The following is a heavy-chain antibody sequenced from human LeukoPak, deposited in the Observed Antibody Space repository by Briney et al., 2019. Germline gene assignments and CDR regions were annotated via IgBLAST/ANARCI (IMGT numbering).Heavy chain of an antibody. V-gene: IGHV3-23*01. CDR2: ISGSGGST. CDR3: AKDGGGYCSGGSCIG. CDR1: GFTFSRYW. Sequence: GGSLRLSCVGSGFTFSRYWLNWVRQAPGKGLEWVSAISGSGGSTYYADSVKGRFTISRDNSKNTLYLQMNSLRAEDTAVYYCAKDGGGYCSGGSCIGWGQGTLVTVSS. J-gene: IGHJ4*02. D-gene: IGHD2-15*01.